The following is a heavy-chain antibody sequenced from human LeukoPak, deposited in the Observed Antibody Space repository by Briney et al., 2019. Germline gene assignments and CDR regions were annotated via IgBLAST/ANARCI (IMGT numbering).Heavy chain of an antibody. CDR3: EKEVGCSSTSCYIGYYYYYMDV. V-gene: IGHV3-23*01. CDR2: ISGSGGST. D-gene: IGHD2-2*02. CDR1: GFTFSIYA. J-gene: IGHJ6*03. Sequence: PGGSLRLSCAVSGFTFSIYAMSSVRQAPGKGLEWVSAISGSGGSTYYTDSVKGRFTISRDNSKNTLYLQMNSLRAEDTAVYYCEKEVGCSSTSCYIGYYYYYMDVWGKGTTVTVSS.